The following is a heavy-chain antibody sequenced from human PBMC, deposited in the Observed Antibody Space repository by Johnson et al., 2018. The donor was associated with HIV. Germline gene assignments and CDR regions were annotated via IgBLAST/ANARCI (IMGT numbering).Heavy chain of an antibody. V-gene: IGHV3-30*04. CDR2: ISYDGSNK. CDR3: AKDRASSSWYGWDAFDI. D-gene: IGHD6-13*01. Sequence: QVQLVESGGGLVQPGRSLRLSCAASGFTFSSYAMHWVRQAPGKGLEWVAVISYDGSNKYYADSVKGRFTISRDNSKNTLYLQMNSLRAEDTAVYYCAKDRASSSWYGWDAFDIWGQGTMVTVSS. J-gene: IGHJ3*02. CDR1: GFTFSSYA.